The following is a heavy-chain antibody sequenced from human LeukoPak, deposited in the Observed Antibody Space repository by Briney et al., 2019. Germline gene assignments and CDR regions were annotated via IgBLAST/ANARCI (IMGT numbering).Heavy chain of an antibody. V-gene: IGHV3-21*01. CDR1: GFTFNTYT. D-gene: IGHD3-9*01. J-gene: IGHJ4*02. CDR2: ISSSSSYI. CDR3: ARQGLRYFDWLSIMGIDY. Sequence: GGSLRLSCAASGFTFNTYTMNWVRQAPGKGLEWVSSISSSSSYIYYTDSVKGRFTISRDNAKNSLYLQMNGLRAEDTAVYYCARQGLRYFDWLSIMGIDYWGQGTLVTVSS.